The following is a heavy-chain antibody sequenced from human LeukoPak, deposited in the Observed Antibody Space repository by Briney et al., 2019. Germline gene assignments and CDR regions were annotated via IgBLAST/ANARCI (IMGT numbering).Heavy chain of an antibody. Sequence: GGSLRLSCAASGFTFSSYAMSWVRQAPGKGLEWVSAISGSGGSTYYAGSVKGRFTISRDNSKNTLYLQMNSLRAEDTAVYYCARYSSSWRLNWFDPWGQGTLVTVSS. D-gene: IGHD6-13*01. J-gene: IGHJ5*02. CDR3: ARYSSSWRLNWFDP. V-gene: IGHV3-23*01. CDR2: ISGSGGST. CDR1: GFTFSSYA.